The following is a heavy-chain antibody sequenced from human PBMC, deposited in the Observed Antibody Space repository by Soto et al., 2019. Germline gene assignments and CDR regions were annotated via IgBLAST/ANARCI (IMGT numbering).Heavy chain of an antibody. CDR3: ARTYSSSWSPFDY. J-gene: IGHJ4*02. Sequence: QVQLQQWGAGLLKPSETLSLTCAVYGGSFSGYYWSWIRQPPGKGLEWIGEINQSGGTNYNPSLKSRVPTSVDTSKNQFSLKLSSVTAADTAVYYCARTYSSSWSPFDYWGQGTLVTVSS. CDR1: GGSFSGYY. D-gene: IGHD6-13*01. V-gene: IGHV4-34*01. CDR2: INQSGGT.